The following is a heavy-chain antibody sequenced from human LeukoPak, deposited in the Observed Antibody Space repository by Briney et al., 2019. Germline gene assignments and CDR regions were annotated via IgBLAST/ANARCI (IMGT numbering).Heavy chain of an antibody. J-gene: IGHJ6*02. CDR2: VNRDGSET. V-gene: IGHV3-7*03. CDR3: ARNNGMDV. CDR1: GFALSSHW. Sequence: GGSLRLSCAASGFALSSHWMTWVRQVPGRGPEWVANVNRDGSETYYLDSVKGRFTISKDNAKNSLYLQMNSLRAEDTALYHCARNNGMDVWGQGTTDIVSS.